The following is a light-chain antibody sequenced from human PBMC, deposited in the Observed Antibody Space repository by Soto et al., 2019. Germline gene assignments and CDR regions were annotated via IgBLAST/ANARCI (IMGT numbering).Light chain of an antibody. Sequence: QSVLTQPPSASGTPEQRVTISCSGSSSNVGSHTVNWYQQVPGTAPKLLIYDNNRRPSGVPDRFSGSKSATSASLAISGLQSDDEADYYCAAWDDSLNGVFGGGTKLTVL. J-gene: IGLJ2*01. CDR3: AAWDDSLNGV. V-gene: IGLV1-44*01. CDR1: SSNVGSHT. CDR2: DNN.